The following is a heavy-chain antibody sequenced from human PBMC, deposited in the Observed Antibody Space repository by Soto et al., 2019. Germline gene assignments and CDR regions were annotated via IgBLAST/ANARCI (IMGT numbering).Heavy chain of an antibody. Sequence: PGGSLRLSCAASGFTFSIYGMHWVRQGPGKGLEWVAVIWYDGSNKYYADSVKGRFTISRDNSKNTLYLQMNSLRAEDTAVYYCARGGDYYDSSARVGMDVWGQGTTVTVSS. J-gene: IGHJ6*02. CDR1: GFTFSIYG. CDR2: IWYDGSNK. V-gene: IGHV3-33*01. D-gene: IGHD3-22*01. CDR3: ARGGDYYDSSARVGMDV.